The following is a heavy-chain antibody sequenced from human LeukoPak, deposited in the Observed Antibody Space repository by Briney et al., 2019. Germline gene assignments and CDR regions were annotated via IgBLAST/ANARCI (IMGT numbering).Heavy chain of an antibody. D-gene: IGHD3-16*02. CDR3: ARGLSKVRGYIWGSYRPDPLDY. CDR2: INHSGST. V-gene: IGHV4-34*01. J-gene: IGHJ4*02. CDR1: GGSFSGYY. Sequence: ETLSLTCAVYGGSFSGYYWSWIRQPPGKGLEWIGEINHSGSTNYNPSPKSRVTISVDTSKNQFSLKLSSVTAADTAVYYCARGLSKVRGYIWGSYRPDPLDYWGQGTLVTVSS.